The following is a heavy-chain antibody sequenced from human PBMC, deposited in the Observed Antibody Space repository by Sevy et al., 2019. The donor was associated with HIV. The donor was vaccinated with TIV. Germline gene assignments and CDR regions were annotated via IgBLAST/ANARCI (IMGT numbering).Heavy chain of an antibody. CDR3: ARHCSGTSCSHAFDI. CDR1: GGSFSGYY. CDR2: INHSGST. D-gene: IGHD2-2*01. J-gene: IGHJ3*02. Sequence: SETLSLTCAVYGGSFSGYYWSWIRQPPGKGLEWIGEINHSGSTNYNPSLKSQVTISVDTSKNQFSLKLSSVTAADTALYYCARHCSGTSCSHAFDIWGQGTMVTVSS. V-gene: IGHV4-34*01.